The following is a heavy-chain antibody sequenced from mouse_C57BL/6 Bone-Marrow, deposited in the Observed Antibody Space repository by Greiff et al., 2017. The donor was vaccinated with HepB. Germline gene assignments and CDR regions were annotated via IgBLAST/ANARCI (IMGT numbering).Heavy chain of an antibody. J-gene: IGHJ4*01. CDR3: ATFGAYARDY. CDR2: IVPENGDT. V-gene: IGHV14-4*01. CDR1: GFNFTDDY. Sequence: VQLQQSGAELVRPGASVKLSCTASGFNFTDDYMHWVKQRPEQGLEWIGWIVPENGDTDYASKFQGKATITADTSSNTAYLQLSSLTSEDTAVYYCATFGAYARDYWGQGTSVTVSS.